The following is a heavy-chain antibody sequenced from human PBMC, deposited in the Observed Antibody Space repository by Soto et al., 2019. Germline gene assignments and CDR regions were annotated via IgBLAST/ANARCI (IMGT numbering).Heavy chain of an antibody. CDR1: GFTFSSYW. J-gene: IGHJ5*02. V-gene: IGHV3-7*03. CDR3: ARCIAVAGLNWFDP. Sequence: PGGSLRLSCAASGFTFSSYWMSWVRQAPGKGLEWVANIKQDGSEKYYVDSVKGRFTISRDNAKNSLYLQMNSLRAEDTAVYYCARCIAVAGLNWFDPWGQGTLVTVSS. CDR2: IKQDGSEK. D-gene: IGHD6-19*01.